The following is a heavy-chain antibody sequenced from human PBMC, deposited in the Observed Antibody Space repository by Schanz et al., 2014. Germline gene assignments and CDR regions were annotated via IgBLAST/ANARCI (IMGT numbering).Heavy chain of an antibody. V-gene: IGHV3-30-3*01. J-gene: IGHJ4*02. CDR3: ASPSGYSDYGTYFDF. CDR1: GFTFSIYA. CDR2: ISNDGSIK. Sequence: QVPLLQFGGGVVQPGRSLRLSCSASGFTFSIYAMHWVRQAPGKGLEWVALISNDGSIKYYADSVEGRFTISRDNSRNTLYLQMNSLRTEDTAVYYCASPSGYSDYGTYFDFWGQGTLVTVSS. D-gene: IGHD5-12*01.